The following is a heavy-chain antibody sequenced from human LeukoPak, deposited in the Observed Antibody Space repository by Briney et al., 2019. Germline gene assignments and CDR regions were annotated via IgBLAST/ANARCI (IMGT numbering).Heavy chain of an antibody. CDR1: GGSISSSIYY. CDR2: IYYSGST. V-gene: IGHV4-39*01. D-gene: IGHD5-18*01. J-gene: IGHJ3*02. CDR3: RLWSAGYAFDI. Sequence: SETLSLTCTVSGGSISSSIYYWGWIRQPPGKGLEWIGSIYYSGSTYYNPPLKSRVTISVDTSKNQFSLKLSSVTAADTAVYYCRLWSAGYAFDIWGQGTMVTVSS.